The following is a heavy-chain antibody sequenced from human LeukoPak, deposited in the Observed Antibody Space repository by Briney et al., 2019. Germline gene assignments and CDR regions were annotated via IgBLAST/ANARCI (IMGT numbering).Heavy chain of an antibody. Sequence: GGSLRLSCAASGFTFSDYYMSWIRQAPGKGLEGGSYISSSCSTIYYADSVKGRFTISRDNAKNSLYLQMNSLRAEDTAVYYCARSPHRGYSSGWYYAVWGQGTTVTVSS. CDR2: ISSSCSTI. J-gene: IGHJ6*02. CDR3: ARSPHRGYSSGWYYAV. CDR1: GFTFSDYY. V-gene: IGHV3-11*01. D-gene: IGHD6-19*01.